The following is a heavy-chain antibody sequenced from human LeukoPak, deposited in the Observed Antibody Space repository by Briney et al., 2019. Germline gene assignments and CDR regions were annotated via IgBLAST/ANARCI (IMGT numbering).Heavy chain of an antibody. V-gene: IGHV3-11*01. D-gene: IGHD3-22*01. Sequence: GGSLRLSCAASGFTFSDYYMSWIRQAPGKGLEWVSYISSSGSTIYYADSVKGRFTIPRDNAKNSLYLQMNSLRAEDTALYYCAKGNYYDSSGYLMEWGQGTLVTVSS. CDR2: ISSSGSTI. J-gene: IGHJ4*02. CDR1: GFTFSDYY. CDR3: AKGNYYDSSGYLME.